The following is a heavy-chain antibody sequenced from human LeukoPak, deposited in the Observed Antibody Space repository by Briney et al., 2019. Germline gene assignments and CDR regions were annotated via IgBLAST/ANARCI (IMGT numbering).Heavy chain of an antibody. V-gene: IGHV3-7*01. J-gene: IGHJ4*02. CDR1: GFMFSDYW. Sequence: GGSLRLSCAASGFMFSDYWMAWVRQAPGKGLEWLANINEDGSDKNYVASEKGRFTISRDNAKKSLYLQMNSLRGKDTAVYYCARDAAYGYDRFDYWGQGTQVTVSS. CDR2: INEDGSDK. D-gene: IGHD5-18*01. CDR3: ARDAAYGYDRFDY.